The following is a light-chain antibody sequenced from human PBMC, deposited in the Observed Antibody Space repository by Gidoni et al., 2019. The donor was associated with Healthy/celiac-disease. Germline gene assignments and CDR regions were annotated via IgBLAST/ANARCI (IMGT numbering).Light chain of an antibody. J-gene: IGLJ2*01. V-gene: IGLV1-40*01. Sequence: SVLTPPPSVSVPPPQGVTISCTGSSSNIGAGYDVHWYQQLPGTAPKLLIYGNSNRPSGVPDRFSGSKSGTSASLAITGIQAEDEADYYCQTYDSSLSEVFGGGTKLTVL. CDR1: SSNIGAGYD. CDR3: QTYDSSLSEV. CDR2: GNS.